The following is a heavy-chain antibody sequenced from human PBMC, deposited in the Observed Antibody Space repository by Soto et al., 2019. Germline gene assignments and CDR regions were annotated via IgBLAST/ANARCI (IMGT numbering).Heavy chain of an antibody. D-gene: IGHD3-3*01. CDR3: ARGGVSPSTFDY. V-gene: IGHV5-51*01. Sequence: GQSLKISCKGSGYNFAGCWIAWLRQMPGKGLELMGIIYPSDSDTRYRPCFQGQVTSSADKCISSACLHWSSLRAPDTPMSYCARGGVSPSTFDYWGQGT. CDR2: IYPSDSDT. J-gene: IGHJ4*02. CDR1: GYNFAGCW.